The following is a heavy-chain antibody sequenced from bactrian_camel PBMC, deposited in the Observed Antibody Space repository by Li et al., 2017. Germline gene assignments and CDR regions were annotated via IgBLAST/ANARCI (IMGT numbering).Heavy chain of an antibody. CDR1: GHTY. J-gene: IGHJ4*01. CDR3: AAFRVVTPGSCTRDHTAYDY. D-gene: IGHD2*01. CDR2: MCNRLVLKS. V-gene: IGHV3S45*01. Sequence: QVQPVESGGGSVQAGGSLTLSCLISGHTYMGWFRQAPGKEREGVAAMCNRLVLKSYYSDSVKDRFTISLDNAKNALYLQMNSLKPEDTAMYYCAAFRVVTPGSCTRDHTAYDYWGQGTQVTVS.